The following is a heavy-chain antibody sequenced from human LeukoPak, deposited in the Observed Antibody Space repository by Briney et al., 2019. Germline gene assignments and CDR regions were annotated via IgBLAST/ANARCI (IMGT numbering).Heavy chain of an antibody. Sequence: ASVKVSCKVSGYESTGYTFPKYGINWIRQAPGQGLECMGWISVRDGDTNYAQNIQDRVTMTTDTPTRTFYMEVRSLRSDDTAVYYCARLKFGVNSSDKWGQGTLVTVSS. CDR3: ARLKFGVNSSDK. V-gene: IGHV1-18*01. J-gene: IGHJ4*02. CDR1: GYESTGYTFPKYG. D-gene: IGHD4-23*01. CDR2: ISVRDGDT.